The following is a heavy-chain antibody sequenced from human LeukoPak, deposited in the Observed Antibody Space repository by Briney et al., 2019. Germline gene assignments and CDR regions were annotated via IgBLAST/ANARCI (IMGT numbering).Heavy chain of an antibody. CDR1: GYTFTSYD. Sequence: ASVKVSCKASGYTFTSYDINWVRQATGQGLEWMGWMNPNSGNTGYAQKFQGRVTITRNTSISTAYMEPSSLRSEDTAVYYCARGPHGVIAVAGSYYFDYWGQGTLVTVSS. J-gene: IGHJ4*02. CDR3: ARGPHGVIAVAGSYYFDY. D-gene: IGHD6-19*01. CDR2: MNPNSGNT. V-gene: IGHV1-8*03.